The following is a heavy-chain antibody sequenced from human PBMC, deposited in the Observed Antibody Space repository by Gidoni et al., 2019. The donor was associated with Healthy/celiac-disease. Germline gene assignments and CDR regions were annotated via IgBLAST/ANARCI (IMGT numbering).Heavy chain of an antibody. D-gene: IGHD6-19*01. V-gene: IGHV5-51*01. CDR1: GSSFTSPW. J-gene: IGHJ6*02. Sequence: EVQLVQSGAEVKKPGEALKISCKGSGSSFTSPWIGWVRQMPWKGLEWMGIIYPGDSDTRYSPSFQGQFTVSADKSISTAYLQWSSLKASDTAMYYCARGGGAVAGRTYYGMDVWGQGTTVTVSS. CDR3: ARGGGAVAGRTYYGMDV. CDR2: IYPGDSDT.